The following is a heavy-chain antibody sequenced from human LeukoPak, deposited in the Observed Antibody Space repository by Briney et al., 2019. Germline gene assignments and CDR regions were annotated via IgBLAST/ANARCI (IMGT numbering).Heavy chain of an antibody. Sequence: VASVKVSCKASGGTFSSYAISWVRQAPGQGLEWMGRIIPIFGTANYAQKFQGRVTITTDESTSTAYMELSSLRSEDTAVYYCAREGLVVVHLDYWGQGTLVTVSS. CDR3: AREGLVVVHLDY. D-gene: IGHD3-22*01. V-gene: IGHV1-69*05. CDR2: IIPIFGTA. J-gene: IGHJ4*02. CDR1: GGTFSSYA.